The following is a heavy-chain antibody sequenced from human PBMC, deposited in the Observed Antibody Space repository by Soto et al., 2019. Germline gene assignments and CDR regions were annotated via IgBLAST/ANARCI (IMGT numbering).Heavy chain of an antibody. D-gene: IGHD3-16*01. V-gene: IGHV4-59*01. CDR1: GAFIRWYY. CDR3: ARCFGGNNPPRAEEQYYFDF. Sequence: QVQLQESGPGLVKPSETLSLTCSVSGAFIRWYYWSWMRQTPGKGLEWIGHSYYSGYTDYNPSLKSRVVISVEASQNQFSLRLRSVTAADTATYYCARCFGGNNPPRAEEQYYFDFWGQGILVAVSS. CDR2: SYYSGYT. J-gene: IGHJ4*02.